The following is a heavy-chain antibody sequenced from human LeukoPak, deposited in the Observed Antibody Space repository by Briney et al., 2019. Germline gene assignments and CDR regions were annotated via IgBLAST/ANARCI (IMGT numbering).Heavy chain of an antibody. J-gene: IGHJ6*03. CDR2: IYTSGST. CDR3: ARQLSDDYYYYTDV. V-gene: IGHV4-4*09. Sequence: SETLSLTCTVSGGSISSYYWSRIRQPPGKGLEWIGYIYTSGSTNYNPSLKSRVTISVDTSKNQFSLKLSSVTAADTAVYYCARQLSDDYYYYTDVWGKATTVTVSS. D-gene: IGHD1-26*01. CDR1: GGSISSYY.